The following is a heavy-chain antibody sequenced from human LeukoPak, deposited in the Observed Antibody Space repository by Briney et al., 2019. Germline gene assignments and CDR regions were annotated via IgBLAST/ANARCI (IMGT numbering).Heavy chain of an antibody. CDR2: ISSSGGST. D-gene: IGHD5-12*01. Sequence: GGSLRLSCAASGFTFSSYAMNWVRQAPGKGLEWVSGISSSGGSTHYADSVKGRFSVSGDNSKRTLYLQMNSLRAEDTAVYYCAKSFESSGYDFYYWGQGTLVTVSS. CDR1: GFTFSSYA. J-gene: IGHJ4*02. V-gene: IGHV3-23*01. CDR3: AKSFESSGYDFYY.